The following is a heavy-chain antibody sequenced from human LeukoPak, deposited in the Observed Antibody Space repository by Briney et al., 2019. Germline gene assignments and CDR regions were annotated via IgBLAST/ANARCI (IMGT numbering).Heavy chain of an antibody. Sequence: SETLSLTCTVSGGSISSHYWSWIRQPPAKGLEWIGYIYYSGSTNYNPSLKSRVTISVDTSKNQFSLKLSSVTAADTAVYYCARVGPNYDSSGYYYGGPHDYWGQGTLVSLSS. J-gene: IGHJ4*02. V-gene: IGHV4-59*11. CDR3: ARVGPNYDSSGYYYGGPHDY. D-gene: IGHD3-22*01. CDR1: GGSISSHY. CDR2: IYYSGST.